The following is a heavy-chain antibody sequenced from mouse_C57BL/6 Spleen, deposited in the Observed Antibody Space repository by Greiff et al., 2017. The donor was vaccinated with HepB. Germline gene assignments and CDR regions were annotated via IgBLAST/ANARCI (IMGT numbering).Heavy chain of an antibody. V-gene: IGHV1-81*01. Sequence: QVQLQQSGAELARPGASVKLSCKASGYTFTSYGISWVKQRTGQGLEWIGEIYPRSGNTYYNEKFKGKATLTADKSSSTAYMELRSLTSEDSAVYFCARSNYYGSSTDYAMDYWGQGTSVTVSS. J-gene: IGHJ4*01. D-gene: IGHD1-1*01. CDR3: ARSNYYGSSTDYAMDY. CDR2: IYPRSGNT. CDR1: GYTFTSYG.